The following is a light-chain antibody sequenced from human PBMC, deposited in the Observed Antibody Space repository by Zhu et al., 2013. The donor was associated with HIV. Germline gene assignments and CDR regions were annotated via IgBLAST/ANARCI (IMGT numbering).Light chain of an antibody. J-gene: IGKJ2*01. CDR3: QQYNSYSPAYT. V-gene: IGKV1-5*01. CDR1: QSISSW. Sequence: DIQMTQSPSTLSPSVGDRVTITCRASQSISSWLAWYQHKPGKAPKLLIYDASTLGGGVPSRFTGSGSGTEFTLTIANLQPDDYATYYCQQYNSYSPAYTFGQGTKLEV. CDR2: DAS.